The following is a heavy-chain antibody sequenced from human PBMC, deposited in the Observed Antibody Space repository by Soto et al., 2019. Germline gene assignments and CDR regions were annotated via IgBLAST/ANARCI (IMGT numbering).Heavy chain of an antibody. D-gene: IGHD6-13*01. V-gene: IGHV4-34*01. CDR1: GGSFSGYY. Sequence: PSETLSLTCSVYGGSFSGYYWSWIRQPPGKGLEWIGEINHSGSTNYNPSLKSRVTISVDTSKNQFSLKLSSVTAADTAVYYCARCGEKLGGSWGYYYGMEVWGQGTTVTVSS. J-gene: IGHJ6*02. CDR3: ARCGEKLGGSWGYYYGMEV. CDR2: INHSGST.